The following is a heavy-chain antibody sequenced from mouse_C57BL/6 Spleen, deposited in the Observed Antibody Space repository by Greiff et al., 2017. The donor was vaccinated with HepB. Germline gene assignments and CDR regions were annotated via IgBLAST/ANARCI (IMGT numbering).Heavy chain of an antibody. J-gene: IGHJ3*01. V-gene: IGHV1-66*01. CDR1: GYSFTSYY. CDR3: AGGWLLLFAY. CDR2: IYPGSGNT. Sequence: VQLQQSGPELVKPGASVKISCKASGYSFTSYYIHWVKQRPGQGLEWIGWIYPGSGNTKYNEKFKGKATLTADTSSSTAYMQLSSLTSEDSAVYYCAGGWLLLFAYWGQGTLVTVSA. D-gene: IGHD2-3*01.